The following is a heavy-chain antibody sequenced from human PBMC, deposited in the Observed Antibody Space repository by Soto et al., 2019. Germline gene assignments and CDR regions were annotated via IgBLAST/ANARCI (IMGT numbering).Heavy chain of an antibody. CDR1: GFTFSSNG. Sequence: QVQLVESGGAVVQPGRSLRLSFAASGFTFSSNGMHGVGQAPGKGLEWGAVIWYDGRNKYYADSVKGRFTISRDNSKNTLYLQMNSLRAEDTAVYYCARSYPGGREAVAAYYFDYWGQGTLVTVSS. CDR3: ARSYPGGREAVAAYYFDY. D-gene: IGHD6-19*01. J-gene: IGHJ4*02. CDR2: IWYDGRNK. V-gene: IGHV3-33*01.